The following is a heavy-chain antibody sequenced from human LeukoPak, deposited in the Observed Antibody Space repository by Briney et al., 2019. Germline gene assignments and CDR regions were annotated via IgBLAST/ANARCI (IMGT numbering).Heavy chain of an antibody. CDR2: ISSGDNIM. V-gene: IGHV3-48*03. Sequence: GGPLRLSCAASGFTFSTYEMNWVRQAPGKGLEWVSYISSGDNIMFYADSVKGRFIISRDNAKNSLYLQMNSLRAEDTAVYYCARGVTLDYWGQGTLVTVSS. CDR1: GFTFSTYE. CDR3: ARGVTLDY. J-gene: IGHJ4*02. D-gene: IGHD2-21*02.